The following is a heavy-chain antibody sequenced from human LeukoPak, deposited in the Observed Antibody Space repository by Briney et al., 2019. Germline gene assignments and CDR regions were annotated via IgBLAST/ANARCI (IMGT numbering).Heavy chain of an antibody. D-gene: IGHD3-3*01. CDR3: ARDDYDFWRGFDAFDI. V-gene: IGHV3-7*01. J-gene: IGHJ3*02. CDR2: IKQDGSEK. Sequence: GSLRLSCAASGFTFSSYWMSWVRQAPRKGLEWVANIKQDGSEKYYVDSVKGRFTISRDNAKNSLYLQMNSLRAEDTAVYYCARDDYDFWRGFDAFDIWGQGTMVTVSS. CDR1: GFTFSSYW.